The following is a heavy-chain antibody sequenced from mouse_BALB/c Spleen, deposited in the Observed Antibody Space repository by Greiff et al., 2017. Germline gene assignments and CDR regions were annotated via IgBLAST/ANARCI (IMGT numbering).Heavy chain of an antibody. CDR2: ISNGGGST. Sequence: EVKLQESGGGLVQPGGSLKLSCAASGFTFSSYTMSWVRQTPEKRLEWVAYISNGGGSTYYPDTVKGRFTISRDNAKNTLYLQMSSLKSEDTAMYYCARGDGVPWFAYWGQGTLVTVSA. CDR1: GFTFSSYT. J-gene: IGHJ3*01. V-gene: IGHV5-12-2*01. CDR3: ARGDGVPWFAY.